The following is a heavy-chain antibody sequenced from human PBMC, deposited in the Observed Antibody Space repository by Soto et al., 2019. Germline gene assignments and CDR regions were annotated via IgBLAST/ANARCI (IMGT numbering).Heavy chain of an antibody. CDR1: GFTFSDYY. Sequence: QVQLVESGGGLVKPGGSLRLSCAASGFTFSDYYMTWIRQPPGKGLEWISYISSSGSSIYYADSVKGRFTISRDNAKNSLYPQINSLRAEDTAVYYCARDVQGFVVVTNVAFDIWGRGTIVTVSS. D-gene: IGHD2-21*02. CDR3: ARDVQGFVVVTNVAFDI. CDR2: ISSSGSSI. J-gene: IGHJ3*02. V-gene: IGHV3-11*01.